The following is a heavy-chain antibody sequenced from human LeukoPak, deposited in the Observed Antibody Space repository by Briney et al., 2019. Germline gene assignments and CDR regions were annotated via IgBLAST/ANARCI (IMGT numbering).Heavy chain of an antibody. CDR2: ISGSGGST. CDR1: GFTFSSYA. V-gene: IGHV3-23*01. J-gene: IGHJ4*02. CDR3: CVLRYFDWLLNRVPFDY. D-gene: IGHD3-9*01. Sequence: AGGSLRLSCAASGFTFSSYAMSWVRQAPGKGLEWVSAISGSGGSTYYADSVKGRFTISRDNSKNTLYLQMNSLRAEDTAVYYCCVLRYFDWLLNRVPFDYWGQGTLVTVSS.